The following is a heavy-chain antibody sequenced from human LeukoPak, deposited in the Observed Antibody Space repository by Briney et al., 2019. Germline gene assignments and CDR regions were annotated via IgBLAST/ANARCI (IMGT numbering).Heavy chain of an antibody. J-gene: IGHJ6*02. Sequence: GESLKISCKGSGYSFTSYWIGWVRQMPGKGLEWMGIIYPGDSDTRYSPSFQGQVTISADKSISTAYLQWSSLKASDTAMYYCETYSGYDLRYYYYGMDVWGQGTTVTVSS. CDR1: GYSFTSYW. V-gene: IGHV5-51*01. CDR2: IYPGDSDT. CDR3: ETYSGYDLRYYYYGMDV. D-gene: IGHD5-12*01.